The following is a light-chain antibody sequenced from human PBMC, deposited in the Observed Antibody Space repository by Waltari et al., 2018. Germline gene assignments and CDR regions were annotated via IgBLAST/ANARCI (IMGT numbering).Light chain of an antibody. Sequence: DVVMTQAPLSLSVTPGQPASISCKSSQGLLHRDGKTYLSVYRLKSGQPPKLLIYEVANLFSGVPARFSGSGSGTDFTLRISRVEAEDVGVYYCMQSIQLPTWTFGQGTKVEIK. J-gene: IGKJ1*01. CDR2: EVA. V-gene: IGKV2D-29*01. CDR3: MQSIQLPTWT. CDR1: QGLLHRDGKTY.